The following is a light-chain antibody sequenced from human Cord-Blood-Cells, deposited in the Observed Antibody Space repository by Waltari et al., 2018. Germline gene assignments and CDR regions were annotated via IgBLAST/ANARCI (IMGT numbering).Light chain of an antibody. CDR2: WAS. CDR3: QQYYSTPWT. Sequence: GERATINCKSSQSVLYSSNNKNYLAWYQQKPGQPPKLLIYWASTRESRVPDRFSGSGSGTDFTLTISSLQAEDVAVYYCQQYYSTPWTFGQGTKVEIK. CDR1: QSVLYSSNNKNY. J-gene: IGKJ1*01. V-gene: IGKV4-1*01.